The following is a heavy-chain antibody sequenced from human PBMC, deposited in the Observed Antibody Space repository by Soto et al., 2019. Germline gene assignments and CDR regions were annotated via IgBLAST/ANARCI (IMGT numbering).Heavy chain of an antibody. CDR2: IDGSGGTT. D-gene: IGHD3-10*01. CDR3: AKNSGRFNT. Sequence: GGSLRLSCAASGFPFSSTDMTWVRQAPGKGLDWVSTIDGSGGTTYYADSVKGRFTISRDNSMNTVYLQMNSLRADDTALYYCAKNSGRFNTWGQGALVTVYS. V-gene: IGHV3-23*01. CDR1: GFPFSSTD. J-gene: IGHJ5*02.